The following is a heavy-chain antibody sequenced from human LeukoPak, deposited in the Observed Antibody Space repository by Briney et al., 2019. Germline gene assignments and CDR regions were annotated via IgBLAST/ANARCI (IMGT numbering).Heavy chain of an antibody. CDR1: GFTFSRYA. D-gene: IGHD3-3*01. Sequence: GGSLRLSCAASGFTFSRYAMSWVRQAPGKGLEWVSAISGSGGSTYYADSVKGRFTISRDNSKNTLYLQMNSLRAENTAVYYCAKDPELRFLGVDYWGQGTLVTVSS. CDR3: AKDPELRFLGVDY. CDR2: ISGSGGST. J-gene: IGHJ4*02. V-gene: IGHV3-23*01.